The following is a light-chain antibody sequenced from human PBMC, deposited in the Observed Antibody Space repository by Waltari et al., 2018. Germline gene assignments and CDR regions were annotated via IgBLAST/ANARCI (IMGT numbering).Light chain of an antibody. CDR1: SSDVGAYNY. J-gene: IGLJ2*01. Sequence: QSALTQPASVSGSPGQSITISCTGTSSDVGAYNYVSWYQQHPGKAPKLIIFYVSNRPSGVSNRFSGSKSGNTASLTISGLQAEDEADYYCSSYISSGTLELFGGGTSLTVL. V-gene: IGLV2-14*03. CDR3: SSYISSGTLEL. CDR2: YVS.